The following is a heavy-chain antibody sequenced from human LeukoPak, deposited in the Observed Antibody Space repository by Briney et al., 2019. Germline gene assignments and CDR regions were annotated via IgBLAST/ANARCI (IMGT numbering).Heavy chain of an antibody. D-gene: IGHD4-11*01. CDR1: GGSISSYY. CDR2: IYYSGST. CDR3: ARMYGNPLYNWFDH. V-gene: IGHV4-59*01. Sequence: SETLSLTCTVSGGSISSYYWSWIRQPPGKGLEWVGYIYYSGSTNYNPSLRSRVTISVDTSKNQFSLKLSSVTAADTAVYYCARMYGNPLYNWFDHWGQGTLVTVSS. J-gene: IGHJ5*02.